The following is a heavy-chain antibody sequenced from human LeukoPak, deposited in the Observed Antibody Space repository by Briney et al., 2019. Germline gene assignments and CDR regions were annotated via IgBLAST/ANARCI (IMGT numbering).Heavy chain of an antibody. D-gene: IGHD1-26*01. CDR2: ISSSSSYI. J-gene: IGHJ4*02. CDR3: ARDPIDNRGATY. CDR1: GFTFSSYS. V-gene: IGHV3-21*04. Sequence: PGGSLRLSCAASGFTFSSYSMNWVRQAPGKGLEWVSSISSSSSYIYYADSVKGRFTISRDNAKNSLYLQMNSLRAEDTAVYYCARDPIDNRGATYWGQGTLVTVSS.